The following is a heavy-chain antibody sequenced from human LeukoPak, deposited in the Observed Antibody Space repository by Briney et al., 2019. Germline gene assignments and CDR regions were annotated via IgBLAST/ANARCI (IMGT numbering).Heavy chain of an antibody. Sequence: PSVKVSCKASGYTFSSYHINWVRQATGQGPEWMGWMNPKSGNTDYAQKFQGRVTITRNTSTSTAYMELNSLRSEDTAVYYCARSIPAAYWSLPHPPDYWGQGTLVTVSS. V-gene: IGHV1-8*03. CDR1: GYTFSSYH. CDR3: ARSIPAAYWSLPHPPDY. J-gene: IGHJ4*02. CDR2: MNPKSGNT. D-gene: IGHD2-2*01.